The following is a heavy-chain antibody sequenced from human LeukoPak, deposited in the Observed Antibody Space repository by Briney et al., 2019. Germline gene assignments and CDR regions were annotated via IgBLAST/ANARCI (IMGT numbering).Heavy chain of an antibody. CDR3: ARDYQLLLLWDCFDP. CDR2: VSADNGET. J-gene: IGHJ5*02. D-gene: IGHD2-2*01. V-gene: IGHV1-18*01. Sequence: ASVKVSCKACGYSFNTYGISWVRQAPGQGLEWMGWVSADNGETNYAQKFQGRVTMTTDTSTSTAYMELRSLRSDDTAVYYCARDYQLLLLWDCFDPWGQGTLVSVSS. CDR1: GYSFNTYG.